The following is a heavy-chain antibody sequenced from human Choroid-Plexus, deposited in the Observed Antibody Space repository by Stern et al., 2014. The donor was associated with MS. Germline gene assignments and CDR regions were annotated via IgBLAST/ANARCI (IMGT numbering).Heavy chain of an antibody. V-gene: IGHV3-30*18. D-gene: IGHD2/OR15-2a*01. CDR2: VSYYGNNK. Sequence: VQLVESGGGVVQPGRPLRLSCVASGFTFGSCAMHWVRQAPGKGLEVLAGVSYYGNNKYYANSGKGRFTNSKDNSHNTLYMQMSNLRPEDTAVYYCAKDRQYLTYFFDHWGQGSLVTGSS. CDR3: AKDRQYLTYFFDH. J-gene: IGHJ5*02. CDR1: GFTFGSCA.